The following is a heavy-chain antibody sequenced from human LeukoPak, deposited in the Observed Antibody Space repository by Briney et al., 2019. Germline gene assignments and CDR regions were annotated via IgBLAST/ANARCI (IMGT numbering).Heavy chain of an antibody. CDR1: GFIFSNYG. D-gene: IGHD6-19*01. Sequence: GGSLRLPCAASGFIFSNYGMHWVRQVPGKGLEWVGIIWNDGSRKDYGDSVKGRFTISRDNSKNTLYLQMNTLRVEDTALYYCAKGGIEVGHPSGLYFFDSWGRGTLVTVSS. CDR3: AKGGIEVGHPSGLYFFDS. J-gene: IGHJ4*02. CDR2: IWNDGSRK. V-gene: IGHV3-33*06.